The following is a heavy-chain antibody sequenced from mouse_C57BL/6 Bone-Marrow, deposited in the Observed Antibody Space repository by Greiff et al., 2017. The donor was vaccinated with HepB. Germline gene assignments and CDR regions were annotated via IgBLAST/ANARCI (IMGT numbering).Heavy chain of an antibody. D-gene: IGHD1-1*01. Sequence: VQLQQPGTELVKPGASVKLSCKASGYTFTNYWMHWVKQRPGQGLEWIGNINPSNGGTNYNEKFKSKATLTVDKSSSTAYMQLSSLTSEDSAVYYCARGGFGYYGSSSYYWGQGTTLTVSS. CDR3: ARGGFGYYGSSSYY. CDR2: INPSNGGT. V-gene: IGHV1-53*01. J-gene: IGHJ2*01. CDR1: GYTFTNYW.